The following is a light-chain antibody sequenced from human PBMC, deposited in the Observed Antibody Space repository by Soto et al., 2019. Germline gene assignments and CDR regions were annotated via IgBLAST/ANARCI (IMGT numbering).Light chain of an antibody. CDR3: QQSESSPRT. Sequence: EIVLTQSPGTLSLSPGERATLSCRASQSVTSTYLAWYQQTPGQAPRLLIYGTSNRATGVPDRFSGSGSGTDFTLNISGLEPEDFAVYYCQQSESSPRTFGQGTKVEIK. V-gene: IGKV3-20*01. CDR2: GTS. CDR1: QSVTSTY. J-gene: IGKJ1*01.